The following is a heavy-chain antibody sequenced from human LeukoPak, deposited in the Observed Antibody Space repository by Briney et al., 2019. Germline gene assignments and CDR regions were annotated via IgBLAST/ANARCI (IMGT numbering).Heavy chain of an antibody. CDR2: INQSGSI. CDR1: GGSLGDYY. V-gene: IGHV4-34*01. J-gene: IGHJ5*02. CDR3: ARGGRAISRA. D-gene: IGHD3-3*01. Sequence: SETLSLTCAVSGGSLGDYYWSWVRQAPGEGLEWIGEINQSGSINYSPSLKSRLTLSIAPSKNQFSLNLTSVTAADTAVYYCARGGRAISRAWGQGILVTVSS.